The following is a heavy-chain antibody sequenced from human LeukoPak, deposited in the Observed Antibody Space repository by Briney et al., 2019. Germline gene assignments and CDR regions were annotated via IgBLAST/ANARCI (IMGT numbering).Heavy chain of an antibody. CDR3: ARDFGPRLYAFDV. Sequence: GGSLRLSCAASGFTFSSYSMNWVRQAPGKGLEWLSYISVSSRNVIDYADSVKGRFTISRDDAKNSLYLQMNSLRAEDTAVYFCARDFGPRLYAFDVWGKGTTVTVSP. J-gene: IGHJ6*04. D-gene: IGHD3-16*01. CDR2: ISVSSRNVI. V-gene: IGHV3-48*04. CDR1: GFTFSSYS.